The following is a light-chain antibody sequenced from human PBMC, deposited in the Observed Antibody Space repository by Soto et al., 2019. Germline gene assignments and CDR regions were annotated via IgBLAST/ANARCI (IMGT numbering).Light chain of an antibody. J-gene: IGKJ1*01. CDR1: QSISSW. Sequence: DIQMTQSPSTLSASVGDRVTITCRASQSISSWLAWYQQKPGKAPKLLIYKASSLESGVPSRFSGSRSGTEFTLTISSLQPDDFATYYCQQYNSQRTFGQGTKVEIK. V-gene: IGKV1-5*03. CDR2: KAS. CDR3: QQYNSQRT.